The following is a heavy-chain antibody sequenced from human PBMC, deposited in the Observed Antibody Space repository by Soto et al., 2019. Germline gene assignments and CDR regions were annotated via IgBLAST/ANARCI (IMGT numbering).Heavy chain of an antibody. V-gene: IGHV1-2*04. CDR3: ARDWTDYSSGWYAFDI. CDR2: INPNSGGT. D-gene: IGHD6-19*01. Sequence: ASVKVSCKASGYTFTGYYMHWVRQAPGQGLEWMGWINPNSGGTNYAQKFQGWVTMTRDTSISTAYMELSRLRSDDTAVYYCARDWTDYSSGWYAFDIWGQGTMVTVSS. CDR1: GYTFTGYY. J-gene: IGHJ3*02.